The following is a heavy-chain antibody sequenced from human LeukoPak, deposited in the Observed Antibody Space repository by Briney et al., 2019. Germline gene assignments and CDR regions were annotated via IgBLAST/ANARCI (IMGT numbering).Heavy chain of an antibody. CDR1: GGTFSNYA. CDR2: IIPIFGTA. CDR3: ARGWDYDSGGRPTACVY. J-gene: IGHJ4*02. D-gene: IGHD3-22*01. V-gene: IGHV1-69*13. Sequence: SVKVSCKASGGTFSNYAINWVRQAPGPGLEWMGGIIPIFGTANYAQKFQGRVTIIADESTSTVYMELNSLKSEDTAVYYCARGWDYDSGGRPTACVYWGQGTLVTVSS.